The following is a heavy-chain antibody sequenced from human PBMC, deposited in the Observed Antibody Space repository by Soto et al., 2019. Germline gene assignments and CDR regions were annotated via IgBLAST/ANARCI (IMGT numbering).Heavy chain of an antibody. CDR2: IIPALGTA. D-gene: IGHD6-6*01. CDR1: GGTFSSHT. V-gene: IGHV1-69*08. Sequence: QDQLVQSGAEVKKPGASVKVSCKASGGTFSSHTFSWVRQAPGQVLEWMGSIIPALGTATYAQKFQGRVAITTDESATTVYMELNSLRSEATAVYYRARPDVRDYGDVDLRGRGPLVTVSS. CDR3: ARPDVRDYGDVDL. J-gene: IGHJ2*01.